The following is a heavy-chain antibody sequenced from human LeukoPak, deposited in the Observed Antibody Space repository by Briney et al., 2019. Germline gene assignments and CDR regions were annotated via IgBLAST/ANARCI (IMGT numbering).Heavy chain of an antibody. V-gene: IGHV3-30*04. D-gene: IGHD2-2*01. CDR1: GFTFSSYA. J-gene: IGHJ4*02. CDR2: ISYDGSNK. Sequence: PGRSLRLSCAASGFTFSSYAMHWVRQAPGKGLEWVAVISYDGSNKYYADSVKGRFTISRDNSKNTLYLQMNSLAAEDTAVYYSARLIVVPAAPTDYWGQGTLVTVSS. CDR3: ARLIVVPAAPTDY.